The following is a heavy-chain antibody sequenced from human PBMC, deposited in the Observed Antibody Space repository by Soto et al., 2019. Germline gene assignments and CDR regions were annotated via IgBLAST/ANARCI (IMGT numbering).Heavy chain of an antibody. CDR1: GYSFTSYW. V-gene: IGHV5-10-1*01. Sequence: GESLKISCKGSGYSFTSYWISWVRQMPGKGLEWMGRIDPSDSYTNCSPSFQGHVTISADKSISTAYLQWSSLKASDTAMYYCASYCGGDCPPAFWGQGTLVTVSS. CDR3: ASYCGGDCPPAF. CDR2: IDPSDSYT. J-gene: IGHJ4*02. D-gene: IGHD2-21*02.